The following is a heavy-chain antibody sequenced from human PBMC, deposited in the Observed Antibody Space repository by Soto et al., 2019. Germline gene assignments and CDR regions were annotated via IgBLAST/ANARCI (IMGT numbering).Heavy chain of an antibody. Sequence: GGSLRLSCAASGFTFRSYEKKWVRQAPGKGLEWVSYISSSGSTIYYASCVKGRSSISRDKAKNSLYLQMNSLRAEDTAVYYCSRGSPVVELVTAALSHAFDIWGQGTMVTVSS. CDR3: SRGSPVVELVTAALSHAFDI. J-gene: IGHJ3*02. CDR1: GFTFRSYE. D-gene: IGHD2-2*01. CDR2: ISSSGSTI. V-gene: IGHV3-48*03.